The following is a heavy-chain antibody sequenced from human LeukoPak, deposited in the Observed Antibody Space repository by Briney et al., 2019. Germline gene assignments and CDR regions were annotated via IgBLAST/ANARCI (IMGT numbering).Heavy chain of an antibody. CDR1: GGSFSGYY. CDR3: AVPYCSSTSCYRGG. Sequence: SETLSLTCAVYGGSFSGYYWSWIRQPPGKGLEWIGEINHSGSTNYNPSLKSRVTISVDTSKNQFSLKLSSVTAADTAVYYCAVPYCSSTSCYRGGWGQGTLVTVSS. V-gene: IGHV4-34*01. J-gene: IGHJ4*02. CDR2: INHSGST. D-gene: IGHD2-2*01.